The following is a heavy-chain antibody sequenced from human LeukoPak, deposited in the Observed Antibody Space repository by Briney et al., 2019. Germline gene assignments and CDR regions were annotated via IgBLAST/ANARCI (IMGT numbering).Heavy chain of an antibody. D-gene: IGHD6-13*01. V-gene: IGHV4-30-2*01. CDR1: GGTISSGGYY. Sequence: SSETLSLTCTVSGGTISSGGYYWSWIRQPPGKGLEWIGYIYHSGSTYYNPSLKSRVTISVDRSKNQFSLKLSSVTAADTAVYYCARDSSSWPPFDYWGQGTLVTVSS. CDR2: IYHSGST. J-gene: IGHJ4*02. CDR3: ARDSSSWPPFDY.